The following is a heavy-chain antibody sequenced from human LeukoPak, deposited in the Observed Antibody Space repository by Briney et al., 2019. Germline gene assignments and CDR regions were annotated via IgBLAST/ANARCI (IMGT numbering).Heavy chain of an antibody. V-gene: IGHV1-18*01. CDR3: ARDRLPATHYYDSSGSGFDY. CDR1: GYTFSSYG. D-gene: IGHD3-22*01. J-gene: IGHJ4*02. Sequence: ASVKVSCKASGYTFSSYGIRWVRQAPGQGLEWMGWISTYNGNTNYAQKVQGRVTMTTDTSTSTAYMELRSLRSDDTAVYYCARDRLPATHYYDSSGSGFDYWGQGTLVTVSS. CDR2: ISTYNGNT.